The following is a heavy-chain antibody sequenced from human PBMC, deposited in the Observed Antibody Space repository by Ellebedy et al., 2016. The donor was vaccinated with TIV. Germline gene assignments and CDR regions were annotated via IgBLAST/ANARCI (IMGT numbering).Heavy chain of an antibody. J-gene: IGHJ5*02. CDR2: IYYDGTT. CDR3: ARHVTHSSAVRINNWFDP. V-gene: IGHV4-39*01. CDR1: GGSITSSTYY. D-gene: IGHD6-6*01. Sequence: MPSETLSLTCTVSGGSITSSTYYWGWIRQPPGKGLEWIATIYYDGTTYYNPSLKSRVTISGDTSKKQFSLKLSSVTAADTAVYYCARHVTHSSAVRINNWFDPWGQGTLVTVSS.